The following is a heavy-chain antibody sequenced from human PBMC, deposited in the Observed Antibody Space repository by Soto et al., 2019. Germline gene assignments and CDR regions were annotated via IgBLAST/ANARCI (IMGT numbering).Heavy chain of an antibody. Sequence: SETLSVTCAVYGGSFSGYYWSWIRQPPGKGLEWIGEINHSGSTNYNPSLKSRVTISVDTSKNQFSLKLSSVTAADTAVYYCARNGWFGELSEYYYYYYGMDVWGQGTTVTVSS. J-gene: IGHJ6*02. CDR3: ARNGWFGELSEYYYYYYGMDV. CDR2: INHSGST. V-gene: IGHV4-34*01. D-gene: IGHD3-10*01. CDR1: GGSFSGYY.